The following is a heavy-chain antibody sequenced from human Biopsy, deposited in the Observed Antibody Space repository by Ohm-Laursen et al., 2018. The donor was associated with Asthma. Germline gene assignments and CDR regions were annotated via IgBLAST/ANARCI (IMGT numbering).Heavy chain of an antibody. J-gene: IGHJ3*01. CDR1: GYTFISYA. Sequence: GASVKVSCKVSGYTFISYAIHWARQAPGQRLEWMGWVNTGNGDTKYSQKFQGRVTITRDTSASTAYMELRSLRSEDTATYYCARTYYDFLTGQVKDVFGVWGQGTMVTVSS. CDR3: ARTYYDFLTGQVKDVFGV. D-gene: IGHD3-9*01. V-gene: IGHV1-3*04. CDR2: VNTGNGDT.